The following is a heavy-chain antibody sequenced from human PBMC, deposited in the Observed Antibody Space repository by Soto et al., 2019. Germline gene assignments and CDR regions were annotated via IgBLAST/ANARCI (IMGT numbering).Heavy chain of an antibody. D-gene: IGHD3-10*01. CDR1: GYTFTNYG. V-gene: IGHV1-18*01. CDR3: ARGVGSGTYYNQYIWFDP. Sequence: ASVKVSCKASGYTFTNYGISWVRQAPGQGLEWMGWINTYNGNTNHAQKLQGRVTMTTDTSTSTAYMELRSLRSDDTAVYYCARGVGSGTYYNQYIWFDPWGKGTLVTVSS. CDR2: INTYNGNT. J-gene: IGHJ5*02.